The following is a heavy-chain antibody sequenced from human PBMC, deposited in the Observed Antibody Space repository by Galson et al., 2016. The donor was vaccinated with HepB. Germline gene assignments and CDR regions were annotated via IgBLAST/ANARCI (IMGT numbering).Heavy chain of an antibody. Sequence: SLRLSCAASGFTFSNYWMSWVRQAPGKGPEWVANIKKDGSEKYYLDSVKGRFTISRDNAKNSLYLQMNSLRAEDTAVYYCAGVVIRSGYDLDYWGQGTLVTVSS. J-gene: IGHJ4*02. CDR3: AGVVIRSGYDLDY. CDR2: IKKDGSEK. CDR1: GFTFSNYW. D-gene: IGHD5-12*01. V-gene: IGHV3-7*04.